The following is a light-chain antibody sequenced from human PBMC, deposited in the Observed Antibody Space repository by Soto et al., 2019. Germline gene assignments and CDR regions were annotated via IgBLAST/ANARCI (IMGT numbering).Light chain of an antibody. J-gene: IGKJ4*01. CDR2: EAS. CDR1: ESIGKL. CDR3: QEYVSYSALT. V-gene: IGKV1-5*03. Sequence: DIQMTQSPSTLSASIGDRVTISCRASESIGKLLAWYQQKAGKAPELLISEASTLQSGVPSRFSGRGSGTDFTLTINSLQPDDFATYYGQEYVSYSALTFGGGTRVEI.